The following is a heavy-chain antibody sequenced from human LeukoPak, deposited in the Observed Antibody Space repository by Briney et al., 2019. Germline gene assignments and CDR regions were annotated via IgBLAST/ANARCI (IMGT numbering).Heavy chain of an antibody. Sequence: SETLFLTCAVSGVSISSSNSYWGWIRQPPGEGLEWVGGIYYSGSTYYNPSLTGRVTISVDTSKNQPSLRLSSVTAADTAVYYCARPYYYDSRIDPWGQGILVTVSS. CDR2: IYYSGST. D-gene: IGHD3-22*01. J-gene: IGHJ5*02. CDR3: ARPYYYDSRIDP. V-gene: IGHV4-39*01. CDR1: GVSISSSNSY.